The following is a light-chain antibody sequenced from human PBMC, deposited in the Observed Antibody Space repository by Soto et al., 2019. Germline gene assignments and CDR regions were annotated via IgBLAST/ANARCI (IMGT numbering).Light chain of an antibody. V-gene: IGLV3-21*04. CDR2: YDS. Sequence: SYELTQPPSVSVAPGKTARITCGGNKIGSKSVHWYQQKPGQSPVLVIYYDSDRPSGIPERFSGSNSGNTTALTISRGDEGDEEDYYCLVGDSSSDHVVFGGGTKLTVL. CDR1: KIGSKS. CDR3: LVGDSSSDHVV. J-gene: IGLJ2*01.